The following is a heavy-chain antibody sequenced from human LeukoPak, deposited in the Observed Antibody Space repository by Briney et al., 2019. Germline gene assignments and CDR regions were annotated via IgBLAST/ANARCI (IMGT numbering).Heavy chain of an antibody. Sequence: ASVKVSCKASGGTFSSYAISWVRQAPGRGLEWMGRIIPIFGTANYAQKFQGRVTITTDESTSTAYMELSSLRSEDTAVYYCAREGPEYSSSWYKYWGQGTLATVSS. CDR1: GGTFSSYA. CDR2: IIPIFGTA. CDR3: AREGPEYSSSWYKY. J-gene: IGHJ4*02. D-gene: IGHD6-13*01. V-gene: IGHV1-69*05.